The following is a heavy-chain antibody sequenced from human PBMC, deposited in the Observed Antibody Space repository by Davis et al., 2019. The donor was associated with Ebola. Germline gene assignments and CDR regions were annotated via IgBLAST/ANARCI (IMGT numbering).Heavy chain of an antibody. CDR1: GGSISTGEDY. D-gene: IGHD5-18*01. Sequence: SETLSLTCTVSGGSISTGEDYWSWIRQPPGKGLEWIGYTYYSGSTHYNPSLKSRVTISGDTSRNQFSLKLSSVTAADTAVYYCARVASYGDYFDYWGLGTLVTVSS. V-gene: IGHV4-30-4*07. CDR3: ARVASYGDYFDY. J-gene: IGHJ4*02. CDR2: TYYSGST.